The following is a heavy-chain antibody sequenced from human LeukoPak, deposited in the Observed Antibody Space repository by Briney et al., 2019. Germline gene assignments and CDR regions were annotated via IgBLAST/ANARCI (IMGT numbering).Heavy chain of an antibody. V-gene: IGHV3-33*01. J-gene: IGHJ6*04. Sequence: QPGRSLRLSRAASGFTFSSYGMHWVRQAPGKGLEWVAVIWYDGSNKYYADSVKGRFTISRDNSKNTLYLQMNSLRAEDTAVYYCARDMWYSSSPYYYYGMDVWGKGTTVTVSS. CDR2: IWYDGSNK. D-gene: IGHD6-13*01. CDR3: ARDMWYSSSPYYYYGMDV. CDR1: GFTFSSYG.